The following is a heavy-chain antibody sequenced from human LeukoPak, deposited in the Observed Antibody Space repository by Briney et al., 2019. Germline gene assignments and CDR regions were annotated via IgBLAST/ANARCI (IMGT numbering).Heavy chain of an antibody. CDR2: INHSGST. CDR3: ARGLYTGYSSSWYLFQLLPSGQEYHYYGMDV. D-gene: IGHD6-13*01. Sequence: PSETLSLTCAVYGGSFSGYYWSWIRQPPGKGLEWLGEINHSGSTNYNPSLKSRVTISVDTSKNQFSLKLSSVTAADTAVYYCARGLYTGYSSSWYLFQLLPSGQEYHYYGMDVWGQGTTVTVSS. J-gene: IGHJ6*02. V-gene: IGHV4-34*01. CDR1: GGSFSGYY.